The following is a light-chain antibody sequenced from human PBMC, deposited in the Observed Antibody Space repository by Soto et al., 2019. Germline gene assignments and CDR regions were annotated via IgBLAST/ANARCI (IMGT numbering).Light chain of an antibody. Sequence: EVVMTQSPAILSVSPGERATLSCRASQSVNSDLAWYQQKPGQAPRLLIQGASTRATGIPARFSGSGSGTECTLTISSLQSEDFAVYYCQQYKYWPRTFGQGTKVDIK. V-gene: IGKV3-15*01. CDR3: QQYKYWPRT. CDR1: QSVNSD. CDR2: GAS. J-gene: IGKJ1*01.